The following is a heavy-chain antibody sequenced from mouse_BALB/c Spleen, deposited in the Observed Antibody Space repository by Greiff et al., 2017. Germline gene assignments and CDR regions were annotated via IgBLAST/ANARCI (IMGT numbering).Heavy chain of an antibody. V-gene: IGHV1-69*01. CDR3: ARRYYDDDHAMDY. Sequence: VQLQQPGAELVMPGASVKMSCKASGYTFTDYWMHWVKQRPGQGLEWIGAIDTSDSYTSYNQKFKGKATLTVDESSSTAYMQLSSLTSEDSAVYYCARRYYDDDHAMDYWGQGTSVTVSS. J-gene: IGHJ4*01. CDR2: IDTSDSYT. CDR1: GYTFTDYW. D-gene: IGHD2-4*01.